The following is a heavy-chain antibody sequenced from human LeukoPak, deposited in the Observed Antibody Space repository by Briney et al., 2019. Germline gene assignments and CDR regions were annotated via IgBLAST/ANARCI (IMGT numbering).Heavy chain of an antibody. CDR1: GFTFSSYS. D-gene: IGHD3-10*01. V-gene: IGHV3-21*01. Sequence: PGGSLRLSCAASGFTFSSYSMNRVRQAPGKGLEWVSSISSSSSYIYYADSVKGRFTISRDNAKNSLYLQMNSLRAEDTAVYYCARDLHYYGSGSYFDYWGQGTLVTVSS. J-gene: IGHJ4*02. CDR2: ISSSSSYI. CDR3: ARDLHYYGSGSYFDY.